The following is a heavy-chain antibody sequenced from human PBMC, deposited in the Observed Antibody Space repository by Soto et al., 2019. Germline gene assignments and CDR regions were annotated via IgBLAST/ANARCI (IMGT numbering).Heavy chain of an antibody. CDR3: ARRGSGSYYDY. V-gene: IGHV3-23*01. J-gene: IGHJ4*02. Sequence: GGSLRLSCAASGSTFSSYAMRWVRQAPGKGLEWVSAISGSGDSTYYADSVKGRFTTSRDNSKNTLYLQMNSLRAEDTAVYYCARRGSGSYYDYWGQGTLVTVSS. CDR2: ISGSGDST. D-gene: IGHD1-26*01. CDR1: GSTFSSYA.